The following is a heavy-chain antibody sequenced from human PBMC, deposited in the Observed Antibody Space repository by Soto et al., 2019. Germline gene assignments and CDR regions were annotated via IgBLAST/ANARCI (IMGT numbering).Heavy chain of an antibody. V-gene: IGHV5-10-1*01. CDR1: GYGFTSYW. CDR2: IDPSDSYT. Sequence: GESLKISCXGSGYGFTSYWISWVRQMPGKGLEWMGRIDPSDSYTNYSPSFQGHVTISADKSISTAYLQWSSLKASDTAMYYCARHGLVLDAFDIWGQGTMVTVSS. CDR3: ARHGLVLDAFDI. J-gene: IGHJ3*02. D-gene: IGHD3-9*01.